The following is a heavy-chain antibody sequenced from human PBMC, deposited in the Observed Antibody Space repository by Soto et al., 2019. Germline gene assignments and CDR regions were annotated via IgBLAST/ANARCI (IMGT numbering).Heavy chain of an antibody. V-gene: IGHV3-30*18. CDR2: IAYDGNEQ. CDR1: GFTFKTHA. Sequence: QVQLVESGGGVVQPGTSLRLSCAASGFTFKTHAMHWVRQAPGKGLEWMAVIAYDGNEQFYADSVKGRFTISRDNSKNALYLQINTLRNEHTAVYYCGKDVGDYVPYYYGVDVWGQGTTVTVSS. CDR3: GKDVGDYVPYYYGVDV. J-gene: IGHJ6*02. D-gene: IGHD1-26*01.